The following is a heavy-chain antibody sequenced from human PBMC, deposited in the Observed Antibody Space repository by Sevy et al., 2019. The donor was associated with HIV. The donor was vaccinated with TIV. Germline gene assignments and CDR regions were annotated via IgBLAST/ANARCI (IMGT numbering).Heavy chain of an antibody. J-gene: IGHJ4*02. V-gene: IGHV2-70*01. D-gene: IGHD3-22*01. Sequence: SGPTLVNPTQTPTLTCTFSGFSLSTSGMCVSWIRQPPGKALEWLALIDWDDDKYYSTSLKTRLTISKDTSKNQVVLTMTNMDPVDTATYYCARIPGFYDSSGYYYGYFDYWGQGTLVTVSS. CDR1: GFSLSTSGMC. CDR2: IDWDDDK. CDR3: ARIPGFYDSSGYYYGYFDY.